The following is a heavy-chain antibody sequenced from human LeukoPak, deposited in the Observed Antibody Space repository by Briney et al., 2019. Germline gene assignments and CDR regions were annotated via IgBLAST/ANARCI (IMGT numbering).Heavy chain of an antibody. CDR2: IKQDGSAK. J-gene: IGHJ4*02. D-gene: IGHD1-1*01. CDR3: AKEGDWTHEY. V-gene: IGHV3-7*03. CDR1: GISFSTNW. Sequence: GGSLRLSCAASGISFSTNWMDWIRQAPGKGLEWVANIKQDGSAKHYVDSVKGRFTISRDNAKNSLYLQMNSLTVDDTAVYYCAKEGDWTHEYWGQGTLVIVSS.